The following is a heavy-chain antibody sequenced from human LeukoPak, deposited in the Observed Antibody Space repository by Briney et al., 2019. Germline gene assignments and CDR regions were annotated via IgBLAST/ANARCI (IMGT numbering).Heavy chain of an antibody. CDR1: GFTFSSYA. J-gene: IGHJ4*02. Sequence: GGSLRLSCAASGFTFSSYAMSWVRQAPGNGLEWVSGISASVGSTYYADSVKGRFTISRDNSKNNMYLQMNSLRGEDMAVYYCAKVDSSGYYYAEYWGRGTVVSVFS. D-gene: IGHD3-22*01. CDR3: AKVDSSGYYYAEY. CDR2: ISASVGST. V-gene: IGHV3-23*01.